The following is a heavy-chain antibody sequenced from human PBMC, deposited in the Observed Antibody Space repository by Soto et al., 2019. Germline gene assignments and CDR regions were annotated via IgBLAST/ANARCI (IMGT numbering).Heavy chain of an antibody. CDR2: TRNKANSYTT. J-gene: IGHJ4*02. V-gene: IGHV3-72*01. CDR1: GFTFSDHY. CDR3: ARDSVAGKGLDY. Sequence: PGGSLRLSCAASGFTFSDHYMDWVRQAPGKGLEWVGRTRNKANSYTTEYAASVKGRFTISRDDSKNSLYLQMNSLKTEDTAVYYCARDSVAGKGLDYWGQGTLVTVSS. D-gene: IGHD6-19*01.